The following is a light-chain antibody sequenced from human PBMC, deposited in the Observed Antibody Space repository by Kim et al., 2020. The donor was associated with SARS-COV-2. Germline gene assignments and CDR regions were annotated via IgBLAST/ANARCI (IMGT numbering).Light chain of an antibody. Sequence: SYESTQPPSVSVSPGQTASITCSGDKLGDKYACWYQQKPGQSPVLVIYQDSKRPSGIPERFSGSNSGNTATLTISGTQAMDEADYYCQAWDSSTAWVFGGGTQLTVL. CDR1: KLGDKY. J-gene: IGLJ3*02. CDR2: QDS. CDR3: QAWDSSTAWV. V-gene: IGLV3-1*01.